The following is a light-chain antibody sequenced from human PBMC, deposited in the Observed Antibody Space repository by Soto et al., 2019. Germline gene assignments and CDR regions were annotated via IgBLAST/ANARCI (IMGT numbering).Light chain of an antibody. J-gene: IGLJ3*02. V-gene: IGLV2-14*01. CDR1: SSDVGGYNY. Sequence: QSVLTQPASVSGSPGQSITISSTGTSSDVGGYNYVSWYQQHPGKAPKLMIYEVSNRPSGFSNRFSGSKSGNTASLTISGIQAEDEGDYYCSSYTTSSAHWVFGGGTKLTVL. CDR2: EVS. CDR3: SSYTTSSAHWV.